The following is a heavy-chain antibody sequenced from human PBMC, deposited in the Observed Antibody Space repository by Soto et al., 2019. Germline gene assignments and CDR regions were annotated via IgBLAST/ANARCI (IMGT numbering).Heavy chain of an antibody. J-gene: IGHJ6*02. D-gene: IGHD2-2*01. V-gene: IGHV5-51*01. CDR1: GYTFTNSW. CDR3: ARHAYCASNTCYYYYGLDV. Sequence: PGESLKISCKGSGYTFTNSWIGWVRQMPGKGLEWMGIIYPGDSNIRYSPSFQGQVTISADMSTSTAYLQWSSLKASDTAMFYFARHAYCASNTCYYYYGLDVWGQGTTVTVSS. CDR2: IYPGDSNI.